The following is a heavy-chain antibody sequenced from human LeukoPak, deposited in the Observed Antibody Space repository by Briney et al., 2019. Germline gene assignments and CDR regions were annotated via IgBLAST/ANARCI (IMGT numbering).Heavy chain of an antibody. J-gene: IGHJ4*02. CDR3: AKFWVRGATRGYFDY. V-gene: IGHV4-39*07. Sequence: PSETLSLTCTVSGGSISSSSYYWGWVRQPPGKGLEWIGSIYYSGSTYYNPSLESRVTISVDTSKNQFSLKLSSVTAADTAVYYCAKFWVRGATRGYFDYWGQGTLVTVSS. CDR1: GGSISSSSYY. D-gene: IGHD3-10*01. CDR2: IYYSGST.